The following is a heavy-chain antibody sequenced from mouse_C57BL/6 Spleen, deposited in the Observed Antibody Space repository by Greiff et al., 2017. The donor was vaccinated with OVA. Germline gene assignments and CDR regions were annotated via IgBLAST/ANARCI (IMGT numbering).Heavy chain of an antibody. CDR3: ARRIYYGNYLYYAMDY. Sequence: QVQLKQPGAELVMPGASVKLSCKASGYTFTSYWMHWVKQRPGQGLEWIGEIDPSDSYTNYNQKFKGKSTLTVDKSSSTAYMQLSSLTSEDSAVYYCARRIYYGNYLYYAMDYWGQGTSVTVSS. J-gene: IGHJ4*01. CDR2: IDPSDSYT. V-gene: IGHV1-69*01. D-gene: IGHD2-1*01. CDR1: GYTFTSYW.